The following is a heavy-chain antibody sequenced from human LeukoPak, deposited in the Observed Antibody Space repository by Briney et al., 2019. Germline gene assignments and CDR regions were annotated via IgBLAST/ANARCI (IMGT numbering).Heavy chain of an antibody. V-gene: IGHV3-48*02. CDR1: EFTLN. D-gene: IGHD3/OR15-3a*01. Sequence: GGSLRLSCAASEFTLNMNWVRQAPGKGLEWVSHTRTSTTSIAYAESVRGRFTISRDSGKNSLYLQMNSLRDEDTAIYYCVRDMDWAFDYWGQGTLVTVSS. J-gene: IGHJ4*02. CDR3: VRDMDWAFDY. CDR2: TRTSTTSI.